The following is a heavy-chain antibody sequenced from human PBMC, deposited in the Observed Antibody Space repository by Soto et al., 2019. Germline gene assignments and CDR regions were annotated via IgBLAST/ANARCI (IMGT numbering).Heavy chain of an antibody. Sequence: QVQLQESGPGLVKPSQTLSLTCTVSGGSISSGSYHWSWIRQHPGKGLEWIGNIYYSGSSYYNPSLKSRATISIDTSKDQFSLRLGSVTAADTAVYYCASVEGSSYYFRHDCWGRGTLVTVSS. V-gene: IGHV4-31*03. CDR1: GGSISSGSYH. CDR2: IYYSGSS. CDR3: ASVEGSSYYFRHDC. J-gene: IGHJ4*02. D-gene: IGHD1-26*01.